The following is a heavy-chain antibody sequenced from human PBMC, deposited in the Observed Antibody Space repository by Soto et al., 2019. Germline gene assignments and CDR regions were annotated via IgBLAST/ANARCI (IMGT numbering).Heavy chain of an antibody. J-gene: IGHJ5*02. CDR2: IYWDDDK. D-gene: IGHD3-22*01. Sequence: SGPTLVTPTQTLTLTCTFSGFSLSTSGVGVGWIRQPPGKALEWLALIYWDDDKRYSPSLKSRLTITKDTSKNQVVLTMNSLKTEDTAVYYCSTNYYDSSGYDNWFDPWGQGTLVTVSS. CDR3: STNYYDSSGYDNWFDP. V-gene: IGHV2-5*02. CDR1: GFSLSTSGVG.